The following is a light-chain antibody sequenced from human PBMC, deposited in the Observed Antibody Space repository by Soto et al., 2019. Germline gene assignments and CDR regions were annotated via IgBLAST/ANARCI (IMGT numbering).Light chain of an antibody. CDR2: GAS. V-gene: IGKV3-20*01. Sequence: IVLRQAPGTLSLSPGERATLSCRASQIVSSSYLAWYQQKPGQAPRLLIYGASSRATGIPDRFSGSGSGTDFTLTISRLEPEDFAVYYCQQYGSSPGITFGQGTRLEIK. CDR3: QQYGSSPGIT. J-gene: IGKJ5*01. CDR1: QIVSSSY.